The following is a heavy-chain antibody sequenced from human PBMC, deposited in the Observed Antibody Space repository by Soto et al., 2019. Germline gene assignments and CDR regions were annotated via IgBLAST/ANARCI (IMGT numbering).Heavy chain of an antibody. CDR3: TRQGPRDGYNWGFDY. J-gene: IGHJ4*02. CDR1: GFSFSGSD. CDR2: IRSKGNSYAT. D-gene: IGHD5-12*01. Sequence: EVQLVESGGGLVQPGGSLKLSCAASGFSFSGSDMHWGRQASGKGLEWVGRIRSKGNSYATAYAASVKGRFTIPRDDSKNTAYLQMNSLKPEDTAVYYCTRQGPRDGYNWGFDYWGQGTLVTVS. V-gene: IGHV3-73*02.